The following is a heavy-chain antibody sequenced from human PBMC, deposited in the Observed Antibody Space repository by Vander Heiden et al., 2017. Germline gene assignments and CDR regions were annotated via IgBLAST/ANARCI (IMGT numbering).Heavy chain of an antibody. V-gene: IGHV3-53*01. CDR1: GFTVSINY. CDR3: ARVLKYYYDSSGYYLDY. Sequence: EVQLVESGGGWIQPGGSLRLSCAASGFTVSINYMSWVRQAPGTGLAWVSVIYSGGSSYYADSVKGRFTISRDNSKNPLYLQMNSLRAEDTAVYYCARVLKYYYDSSGYYLDYWGQRTLVTVSS. CDR2: IYSGGSS. D-gene: IGHD3-22*01. J-gene: IGHJ4*02.